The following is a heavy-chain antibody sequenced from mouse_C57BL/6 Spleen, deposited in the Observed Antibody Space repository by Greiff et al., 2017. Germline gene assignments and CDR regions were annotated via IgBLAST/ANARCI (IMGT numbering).Heavy chain of an antibody. CDR2: IYPRSGNT. CDR1: GYTFTSYG. CDR3: ARRGAYYSNSDEYCDV. J-gene: IGHJ1*03. Sequence: VQLQQSGAELARPGASVKLSCKASGYTFTSYGISWVKQRTGQGLEWIGEIYPRSGNTYYNEKFKGKATLTADKSSSTAYMELRSLTSEDSAVEFCARRGAYYSNSDEYCDVWGTGTTVTVSS. V-gene: IGHV1-81*01. D-gene: IGHD2-5*01.